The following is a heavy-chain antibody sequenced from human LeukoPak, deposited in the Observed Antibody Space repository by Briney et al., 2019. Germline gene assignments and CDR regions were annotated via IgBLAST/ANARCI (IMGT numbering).Heavy chain of an antibody. Sequence: SETLSLTCTVSGGSINNSYWTWIRQPPGKGLEWIGHIYYSGSTNYSPSLKSRVTISVDTSKNQFSLKLSSVTAADTAVYYCARLSIAAAGPFDYWGQGTLVTVSS. CDR2: IYYSGST. J-gene: IGHJ4*02. V-gene: IGHV4-59*08. CDR1: GGSINNSY. CDR3: ARLSIAAAGPFDY. D-gene: IGHD6-13*01.